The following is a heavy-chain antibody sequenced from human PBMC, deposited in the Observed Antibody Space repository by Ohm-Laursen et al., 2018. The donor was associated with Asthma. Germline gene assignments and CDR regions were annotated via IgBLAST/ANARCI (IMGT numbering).Heavy chain of an antibody. CDR3: ARDHDGSGYYDY. J-gene: IGHJ4*02. CDR2: ISYDGSNK. V-gene: IGHV3-30-3*01. D-gene: IGHD3-3*01. Sequence: SLRLSCAASGFTSSSYAMHWVRQAPGKGLEWVAVISYDGSNKYYADSVKGRFTISRDNSKNTLYLQMNSLRAEDTAVYYCARDHDGSGYYDYWGQGTLVTVSS. CDR1: GFTSSSYA.